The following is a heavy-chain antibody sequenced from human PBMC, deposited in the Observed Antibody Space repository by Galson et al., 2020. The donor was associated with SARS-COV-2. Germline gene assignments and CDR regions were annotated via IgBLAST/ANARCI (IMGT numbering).Heavy chain of an antibody. CDR3: ARAMSGSYFFPFDY. D-gene: IGHD1-26*01. Sequence: GESLKISCAASGFTFSSYGMHWVRQAPGKGLEWVAVISYDGSNKYYADSVKGRFTISRDNSKNTLYLQMNSLRAEDTAVYYCARAMSGSYFFPFDYWGQGTLVTVSS. V-gene: IGHV3-30*03. CDR2: ISYDGSNK. CDR1: GFTFSSYG. J-gene: IGHJ4*02.